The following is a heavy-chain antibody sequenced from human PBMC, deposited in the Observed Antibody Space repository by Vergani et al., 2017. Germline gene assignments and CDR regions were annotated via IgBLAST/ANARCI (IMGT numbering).Heavy chain of an antibody. CDR2: IRSKANSYAT. Sequence: EVQLVESGGGLVQPGGSLKLSCAASGFTFSGSAMHWVRQASGKGLEWVGRIRSKANSYATAYAASVKGRFTISRDDSKNTAYLQMNSLKTDDTAVYYCATVTADYWGQGTLVTVSS. CDR1: GFTFSGSA. V-gene: IGHV3-73*01. D-gene: IGHD4-11*01. CDR3: ATVTADY. J-gene: IGHJ4*02.